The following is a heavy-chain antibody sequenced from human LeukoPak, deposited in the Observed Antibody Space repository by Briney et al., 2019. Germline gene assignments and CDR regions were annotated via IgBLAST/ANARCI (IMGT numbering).Heavy chain of an antibody. Sequence: ASVKVSCKASGYTFTSYDISWVRQAPGQGLEWMGWMNPNIGNTDYAQKFQGRVTITTDTSISTAYMELSSLRSEDTAAYYCARCVVEYWGQGTLVTVSS. CDR2: MNPNIGNT. V-gene: IGHV1-8*01. CDR3: ARCVVEY. J-gene: IGHJ4*02. CDR1: GYTFTSYD.